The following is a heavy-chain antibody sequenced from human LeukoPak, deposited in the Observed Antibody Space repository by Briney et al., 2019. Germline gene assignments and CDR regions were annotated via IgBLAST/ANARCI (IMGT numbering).Heavy chain of an antibody. V-gene: IGHV4-39*02. CDR1: GGSISSSTYY. Sequence: SETLSLTCTVSGGSISSSTYYWGWIRQPPGKGLEWIGSIYYSGSTYYNPSLKTRVTISVDTSKNQFSLKLSSVTAADTAVYYCARDMRFLNEYYMDVWGKGTTVTVSS. D-gene: IGHD3-3*01. CDR3: ARDMRFLNEYYMDV. J-gene: IGHJ6*03. CDR2: IYYSGST.